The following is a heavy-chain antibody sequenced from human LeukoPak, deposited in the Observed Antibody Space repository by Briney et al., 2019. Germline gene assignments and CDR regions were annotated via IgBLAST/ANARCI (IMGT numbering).Heavy chain of an antibody. V-gene: IGHV4-34*01. CDR1: GGSFSGYY. CDR3: ARGAGPPWFDP. Sequence: PSETLSLTCAVYGGSFSGYYWSWIRQPPGKGLEWIGRMSPSGISTYSPSLKSRVTISIDTSRNQFSMNLNSVTAADTAVYYCARGAGPPWFDPWGQGTLVTVSS. D-gene: IGHD6-19*01. CDR2: MSPSGIS. J-gene: IGHJ5*02.